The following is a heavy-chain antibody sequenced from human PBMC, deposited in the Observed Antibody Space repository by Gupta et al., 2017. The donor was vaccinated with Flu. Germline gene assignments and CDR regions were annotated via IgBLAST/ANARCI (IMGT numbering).Heavy chain of an antibody. D-gene: IGHD5-24*01. Sequence: EVQLLESGGGPAQPGGSLRLSCAASGFAFSNYAMRWVRQAPGKGLEWVSTISGSGLTTYYADSVKGRFAISRDSSKNTLSLQMNSLRVDDTAAYYCAKGRDGYNSADHWGQGTLVSVSS. CDR1: GFAFSNYA. CDR3: AKGRDGYNSADH. CDR2: ISGSGLTT. V-gene: IGHV3-23*01. J-gene: IGHJ4*02.